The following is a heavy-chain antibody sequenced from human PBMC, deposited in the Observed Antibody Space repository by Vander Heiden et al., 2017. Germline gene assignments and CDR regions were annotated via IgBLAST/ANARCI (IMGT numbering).Heavy chain of an antibody. V-gene: IGHV3-23*01. Sequence: EVQLLESGGGLVQPGGSLRLSCVASGFTFRNYAMSWVRQAPGKGLEWVSGVHSNGAGTYYADSVKGRFTISRDNSNNILYLQMHSLRAEDTAVYYCAKEPQYGEYWGQGALVTVSS. J-gene: IGHJ4*02. CDR3: AKEPQYGEY. D-gene: IGHD2-2*01. CDR2: VHSNGAGT. CDR1: GFTFRNYA.